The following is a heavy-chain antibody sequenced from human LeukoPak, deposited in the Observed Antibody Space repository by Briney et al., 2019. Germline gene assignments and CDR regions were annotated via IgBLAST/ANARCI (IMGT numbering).Heavy chain of an antibody. CDR2: VSASDGGT. CDR3: AKFALQSDPFDY. V-gene: IGHV3-23*01. Sequence: GGSLRLSCAASGLIFRSHAMNWVRQAPGKGPEWVSTVSASDGGTFYAESVKGRFTISRDNSKNTLYLQMNSLRGEDTAIYYCAKFALQSDPFDYWGQGSLVTVSS. J-gene: IGHJ4*02. CDR1: GLIFRSHA. D-gene: IGHD6-19*01.